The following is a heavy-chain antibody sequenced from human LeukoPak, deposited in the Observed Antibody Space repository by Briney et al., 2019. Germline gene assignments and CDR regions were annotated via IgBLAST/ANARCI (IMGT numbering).Heavy chain of an antibody. CDR1: GGSFSGYY. V-gene: IGHV4-34*01. CDR3: ARDKYSPFDY. D-gene: IGHD2-15*01. CDR2: INHSGST. J-gene: IGHJ4*02. Sequence: SETLSLTCAVYGGSFSGYYWSWIRQPPGKGLEWIGEINHSGSTNYNPSLKSRVTILVDTSKNQFSLKLSSVTAADTAVYYCARDKYSPFDYWGQGTLVTVSS.